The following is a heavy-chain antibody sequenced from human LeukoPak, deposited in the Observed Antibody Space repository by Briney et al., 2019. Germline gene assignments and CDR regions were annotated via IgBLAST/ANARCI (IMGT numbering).Heavy chain of an antibody. Sequence: GRSPRLSCAASGFTFSSYAMHWVRQAPGKGLEWVAVISYDGSNRYYADSVKGRFTISRDNSKNTLYLQMNSLRAEDTAVYYCARGAGGYSYGYYFDYWGQGTLVTVSS. J-gene: IGHJ4*02. CDR1: GFTFSSYA. V-gene: IGHV3-30-3*01. D-gene: IGHD5-18*01. CDR3: ARGAGGYSYGYYFDY. CDR2: ISYDGSNR.